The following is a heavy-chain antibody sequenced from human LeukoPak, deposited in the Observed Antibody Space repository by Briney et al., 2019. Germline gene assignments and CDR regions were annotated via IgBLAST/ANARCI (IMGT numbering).Heavy chain of an antibody. V-gene: IGHV3-23*01. CDR1: GFTFGSYA. CDR2: ISGSGGST. Sequence: PGGSLRLSCAASGFTFGSYAMSWVRQAPGKGLEWVSVISGSGGSTDYADSVKGRFTISRDNSKNTLYLQMNSLRAEDTAVYYCARDRGSREDGMDVWGQGTTVTVSS. CDR3: ARDRGSREDGMDV. D-gene: IGHD1-26*01. J-gene: IGHJ6*02.